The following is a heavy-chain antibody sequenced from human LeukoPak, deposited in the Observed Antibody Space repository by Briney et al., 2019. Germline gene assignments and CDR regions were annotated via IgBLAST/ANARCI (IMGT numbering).Heavy chain of an antibody. J-gene: IGHJ4*02. Sequence: GASVKVSCKASGYTFTGYYMHWVRQAPGQGLEWMGWINPNSGGTNYAQKFQGRVTMTRDTSISTAYMELRSLRSDDTAVYYCARVWGGSSSRTRFDYWGQGTLVTVSS. V-gene: IGHV1-2*02. CDR3: ARVWGGSSSRTRFDY. CDR2: INPNSGGT. D-gene: IGHD6-13*01. CDR1: GYTFTGYY.